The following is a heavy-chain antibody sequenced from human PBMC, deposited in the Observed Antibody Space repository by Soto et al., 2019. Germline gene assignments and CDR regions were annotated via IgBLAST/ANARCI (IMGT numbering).Heavy chain of an antibody. CDR3: AIGLLYATTYFDY. Sequence: QVQLVQSGAEVQKPGSSVKVSCTASGDTFTTNSLNWVRQAPGQGLEWMGGIIPVVGTTKYAQKYQDIVTITGYKSTNPVYMELSSLRSDDTAVYYCAIGLLYATTYFDYWGQGTRGTVSS. V-gene: IGHV1-69*06. CDR1: GDTFTTNS. CDR2: IIPVVGTT. J-gene: IGHJ4*02. D-gene: IGHD2-8*01.